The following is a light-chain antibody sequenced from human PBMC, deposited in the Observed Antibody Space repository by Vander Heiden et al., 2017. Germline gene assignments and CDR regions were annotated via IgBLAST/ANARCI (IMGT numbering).Light chain of an antibody. Sequence: QSVLTQPPSASGTPGQRVSISCSGSRSNIATNYVYWYQQLPGTAPKLLIYMSSQRPSGVPDRFSGSKSGTLASLAISGLRSEDEADYYCASWDESLSGVVFGGGTKLTVL. CDR3: ASWDESLSGVV. CDR1: RSNIATNY. CDR2: MSS. V-gene: IGLV1-47*01. J-gene: IGLJ2*01.